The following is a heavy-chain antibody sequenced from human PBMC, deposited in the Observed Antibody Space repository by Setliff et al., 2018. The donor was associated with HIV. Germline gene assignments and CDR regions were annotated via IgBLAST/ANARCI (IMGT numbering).Heavy chain of an antibody. CDR3: ARGGGYRGYDGTLDY. J-gene: IGHJ4*02. D-gene: IGHD5-12*01. CDR2: TSTFNGGT. V-gene: IGHV1-18*01. Sequence: GASVKVSCKASGYTFDNYDFSWVRQAPGQGLEWMGWTSTFNGGTNSAQKFRDRVTLTTDTSTATAYMELKSLKSNDTAVYYCARGGGYRGYDGTLDYWGQGTLVTVSS. CDR1: GYTFDNYD.